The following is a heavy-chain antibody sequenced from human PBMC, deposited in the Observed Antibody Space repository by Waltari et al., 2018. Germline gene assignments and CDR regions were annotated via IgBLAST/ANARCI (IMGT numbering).Heavy chain of an antibody. V-gene: IGHV3-23*01. CDR2: FSGTDGGT. J-gene: IGHJ4*01. D-gene: IGHD6-13*01. CDR3: AKGLPAGYRTSWFDY. Sequence: WVRQAPGKVLDSVSRFSGTDGGTFYADSVKGRFTMSRDDSKNTLYLQMNSLRVEDAAVYYCAKGLPAGYRTSWFDYWGLGTLVTVSS.